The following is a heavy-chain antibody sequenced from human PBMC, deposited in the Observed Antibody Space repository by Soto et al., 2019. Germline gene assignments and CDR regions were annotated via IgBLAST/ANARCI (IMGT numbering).Heavy chain of an antibody. D-gene: IGHD1-26*01. J-gene: IGHJ5*01. V-gene: IGHV4-39*01. CDR2: IFHSGST. CDR3: ARLFTGNYYIDS. CDR1: GVSISNSHY. Sequence: SETLSLTCTVSGVSISNSHYWGWIRQPPGKGLEWIGSIFHSGSTKYSASLKSRVTISVDTSKDQFSLRLSSVTVADTAVYYCARLFTGNYYIDSWGHGALVTVSS.